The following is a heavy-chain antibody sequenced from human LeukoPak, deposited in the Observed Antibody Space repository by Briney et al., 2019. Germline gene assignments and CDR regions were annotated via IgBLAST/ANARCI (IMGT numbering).Heavy chain of an antibody. Sequence: SETLSLTCAVSGGSISNYYWSWIRQPPGKGLEWIGYVYHSGGTNYNPSLKSRVTISVDTSKNQFSLKLRSVTAADTAVYYCARDPSGSFFNWFDPWGQGTLVTVSP. D-gene: IGHD1-26*01. CDR2: VYHSGGT. J-gene: IGHJ5*02. V-gene: IGHV4-59*01. CDR1: GGSISNYY. CDR3: ARDPSGSFFNWFDP.